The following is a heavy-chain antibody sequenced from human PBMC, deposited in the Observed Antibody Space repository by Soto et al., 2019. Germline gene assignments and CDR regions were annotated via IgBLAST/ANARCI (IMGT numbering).Heavy chain of an antibody. Sequence: QVQLQESGPGLVKPSETLSLTCIVSGGSIISYYWSWIRQPPGKGLEWIGHIYYSGSTNYNPSLKSRVTISVDTSKNQFSLKLSSVTAADTAVYYCARSSPRVVSPWDYWGQGTLVTVSS. V-gene: IGHV4-59*01. CDR3: ARSSPRVVSPWDY. CDR1: GGSIISYY. CDR2: IYYSGST. D-gene: IGHD3-3*01. J-gene: IGHJ4*02.